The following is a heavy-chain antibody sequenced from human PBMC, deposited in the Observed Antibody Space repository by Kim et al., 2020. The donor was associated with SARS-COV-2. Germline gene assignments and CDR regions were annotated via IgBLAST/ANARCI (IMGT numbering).Heavy chain of an antibody. J-gene: IGHJ4*02. CDR2: INAANGVT. CDR1: GYIFTSDA. Sequence: ASVKVSCKASGYIFTSDAIHWVRQAPGQSLEWMEWINAANGVTKYSQKFQGRVTITRETCATTAYMELTSLTSEDTAVYYCSKGSRAPKPPIGDWGQGTL. CDR3: SKGSRAPKPPIGD. V-gene: IGHV1-3*01. D-gene: IGHD3-3*01.